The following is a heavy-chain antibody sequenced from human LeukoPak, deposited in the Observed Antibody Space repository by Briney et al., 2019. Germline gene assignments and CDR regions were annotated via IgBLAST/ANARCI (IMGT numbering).Heavy chain of an antibody. CDR3: AKRGSNSGSHQGGFDY. D-gene: IGHD4-11*01. CDR1: GFTFSSYR. V-gene: IGHV3-23*01. J-gene: IGHJ4*02. Sequence: PGGSLRLSCAASGFTFSSYRMSWVRQAPGKGLEWVSAISASGGSTYYADSVKGRFTISRDNSKNTLYLQMNSLRAEDTAVYYCAKRGSNSGSHQGGFDYWGQGTLVTVSS. CDR2: ISASGGST.